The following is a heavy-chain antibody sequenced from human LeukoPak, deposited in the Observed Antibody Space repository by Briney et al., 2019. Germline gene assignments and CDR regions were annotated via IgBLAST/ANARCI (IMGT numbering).Heavy chain of an antibody. CDR1: GDSVSSDSYY. CDR3: ARDSRGYYDSSGYFDH. D-gene: IGHD3-22*01. V-gene: IGHV4-61*01. J-gene: IGHJ4*02. Sequence: SETLSLTCTVSGDSVSSDSYYWSWIRQPPGKGLEWIGYIYYSGTTKQNPSLKRLVTLSVDTSKNQLYLKLNSVTAADTAVYYCARDSRGYYDSSGYFDHWGQGTLVTVSS. CDR2: IYYSGTT.